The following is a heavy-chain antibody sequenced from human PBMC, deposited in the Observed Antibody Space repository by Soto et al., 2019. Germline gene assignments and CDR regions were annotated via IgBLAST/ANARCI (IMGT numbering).Heavy chain of an antibody. CDR1: GGSVSSGSYY. V-gene: IGHV4-61*01. Sequence: PSETLSLTCTVSGGSVSSGSYYWSWIRQPPGKGLEWIGYIYYSGSTNYNPSLKSRVTISVDTSKNQFSLKLSSVTAADTAVYYRARGWEPYYFDYWGQGTLVTVS. CDR2: IYYSGST. CDR3: ARGWEPYYFDY. D-gene: IGHD1-26*01. J-gene: IGHJ4*02.